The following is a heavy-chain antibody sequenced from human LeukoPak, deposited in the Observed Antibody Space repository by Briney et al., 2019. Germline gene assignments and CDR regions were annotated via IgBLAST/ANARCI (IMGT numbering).Heavy chain of an antibody. CDR2: IYHSGST. V-gene: IGHV4-38-2*02. CDR1: GYSISSGFY. Sequence: SETLSLTCTVSGYSISSGFYWGWIRQPPGKGLDWIGSIYHSGSTNYNPSLKSRVTISVDTSKNQFSLKLSSVTAADTAVYYCARDLVPGSDPYYDFWSGYYNRFDYWGQGTLVTVSS. D-gene: IGHD3-3*01. CDR3: ARDLVPGSDPYYDFWSGYYNRFDY. J-gene: IGHJ4*02.